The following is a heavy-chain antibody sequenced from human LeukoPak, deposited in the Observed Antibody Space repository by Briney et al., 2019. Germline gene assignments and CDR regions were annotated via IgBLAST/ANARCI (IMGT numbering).Heavy chain of an antibody. V-gene: IGHV3-53*01. CDR1: GGSISSYY. D-gene: IGHD4/OR15-4a*01. CDR2: IYSGGST. Sequence: ETLSLTCTVSGGSISSYYWSWVRQAPGKGLEWVSFIYSGGSTHYSDSVKGRFTISRDNSKNTLYLQMNSLRAEDTAVYYCARRAGAYSHPYDYWGQGTLVTVSS. J-gene: IGHJ4*02. CDR3: ARRAGAYSHPYDY.